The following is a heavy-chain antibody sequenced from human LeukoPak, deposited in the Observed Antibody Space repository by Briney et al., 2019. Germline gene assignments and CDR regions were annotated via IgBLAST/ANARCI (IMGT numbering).Heavy chain of an antibody. CDR3: ARILYYDSSGPPDY. CDR1: GYTCTTYG. V-gene: IGHV1-18*01. D-gene: IGHD3-22*01. Sequence: ASVKVSCKASGYTCTTYGISWVRQAPGQGLEWMGWISAYNGDTNYAQRLQGRVTMTTDTSTSTAYMELRSLRSDDTAVYYCARILYYDSSGPPDYWGQGTLVTVSS. J-gene: IGHJ4*02. CDR2: ISAYNGDT.